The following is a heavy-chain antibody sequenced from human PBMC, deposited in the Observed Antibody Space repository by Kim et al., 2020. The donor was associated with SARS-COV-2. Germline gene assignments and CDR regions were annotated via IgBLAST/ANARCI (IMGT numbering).Heavy chain of an antibody. D-gene: IGHD3-16*01. CDR2: INHSGST. Sequence: SETLSLTCAVYGGRFSGYYWTWIRQPPGKGLEWIGEINHSGSTNYNPSLKSRVTTSVDSSKNQIFLNLKSVTAADTAVYYCARGNMILGGLDVWGHGTTV. CDR1: GGRFSGYY. V-gene: IGHV4-34*01. J-gene: IGHJ6*02. CDR3: ARGNMILGGLDV.